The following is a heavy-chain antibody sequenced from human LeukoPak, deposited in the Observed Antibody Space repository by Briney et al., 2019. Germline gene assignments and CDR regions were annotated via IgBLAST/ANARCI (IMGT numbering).Heavy chain of an antibody. J-gene: IGHJ5*02. CDR2: IYYSGST. CDR1: GGSISSGAYH. CDR3: ARHNARDLFDP. V-gene: IGHV4-31*03. Sequence: SETLSLTCTVSGGSISSGAYHWSWIRQHPGRGLEWLGYIYYSGSTYYNPSLTSRIIISLDTSKNQFSLKLSSVTAADTAMYYCARHNARDLFDPWGQGTLVTVSS. D-gene: IGHD2-8*01.